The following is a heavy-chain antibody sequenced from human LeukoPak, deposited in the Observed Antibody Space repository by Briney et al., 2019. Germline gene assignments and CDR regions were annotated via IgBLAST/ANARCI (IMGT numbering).Heavy chain of an antibody. V-gene: IGHV3-48*01. J-gene: IGHJ6*02. CDR1: GFTFSSYS. CDR2: ISSSSSTI. D-gene: IGHD3-3*01. CDR3: ARGDYDFWSGRRHYYGMDV. Sequence: GGSLRLSCAASGFTFSSYSMTWVRQAPGKGLEWVSYISSSSSTIYYADSVKGRFTISRDNAKNSLYLQMNSLRGEDTAVYYCARGDYDFWSGRRHYYGMDVWGQGTTVTVSS.